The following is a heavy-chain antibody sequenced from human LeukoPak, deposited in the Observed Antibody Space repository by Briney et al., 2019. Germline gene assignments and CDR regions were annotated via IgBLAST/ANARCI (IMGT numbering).Heavy chain of an antibody. J-gene: IGHJ4*02. CDR1: GGSISSSSYY. CDR3: ARDLTTWGFDY. Sequence: SETLSLTCTVSGGSISSSSYYWGWLRQPPGKGLEWIGRIYTSGSTNYNPSLKSRVTMSVDTSKNQFSLKLSSVTAADTAVYYCARDLTTWGFDYWGQGTLVTVSS. D-gene: IGHD4-11*01. V-gene: IGHV4-61*05. CDR2: IYTSGST.